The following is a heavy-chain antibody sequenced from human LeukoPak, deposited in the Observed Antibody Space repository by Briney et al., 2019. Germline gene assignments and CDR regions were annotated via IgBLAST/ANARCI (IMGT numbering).Heavy chain of an antibody. D-gene: IGHD1-14*01. CDR2: ISSIGSTI. CDR1: VFTFSDYY. V-gene: IGHV3-11*01. CDR3: ARVPGAFDI. J-gene: IGHJ3*02. Sequence: GGGLRLSCVASVFTFSDYYMSWIRQAPGEGLEWVSYISSIGSTIYYADSVKGRFTISRDNAKNSLYLQMNSLRGEDTAVYYCARVPGAFDIWGQGTMVTVSS.